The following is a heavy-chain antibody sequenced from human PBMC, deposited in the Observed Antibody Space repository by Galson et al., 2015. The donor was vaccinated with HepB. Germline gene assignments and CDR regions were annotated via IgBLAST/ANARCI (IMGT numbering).Heavy chain of an antibody. D-gene: IGHD1-1*01. CDR1: GYIFTSYG. J-gene: IGHJ4*02. Sequence: SVKVSCKASGYIFTSYGISWVRQAPGQGHEWIGWKNAYNGDTNYAQKVQGRVTVTIDTSTSTAYMELRSLRSDDTAVYYCARDINWNVDYWGQGTLVTVSS. CDR3: ARDINWNVDY. CDR2: KNAYNGDT. V-gene: IGHV1-18*04.